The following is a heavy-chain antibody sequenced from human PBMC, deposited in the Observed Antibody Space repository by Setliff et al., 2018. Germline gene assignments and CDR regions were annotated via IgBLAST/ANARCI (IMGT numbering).Heavy chain of an antibody. Sequence: PSETLSLTCTVSGGSISSYYWSWIRQPAGKGLEWIGHIYIGGSANYNPSLKGRVTMSIDTSKNQFSLKLNSVTAADMAVYYCAREQWLDPPGYYYMDVWAKGTMVTVSS. CDR2: IYIGGSA. CDR1: GGSISSYY. D-gene: IGHD6-19*01. CDR3: AREQWLDPPGYYYMDV. V-gene: IGHV4-4*07. J-gene: IGHJ6*03.